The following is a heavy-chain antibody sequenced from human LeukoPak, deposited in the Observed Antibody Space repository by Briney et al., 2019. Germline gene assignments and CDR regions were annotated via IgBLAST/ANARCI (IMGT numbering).Heavy chain of an antibody. D-gene: IGHD5-12*01. CDR1: GGSISSGGYS. V-gene: IGHV4-30-2*01. J-gene: IGHJ5*02. Sequence: PSETLSLTCAVSGGSISSGGYSWSWIRQPPGKGLEWIGYIYHSGSTYYNPSLKSRVTISVDRSKNQFSLKLSSVTAADTAVYYCARGPTVGVVARGIDPWGQGTLVTVSS. CDR3: ARGPTVGVVARGIDP. CDR2: IYHSGST.